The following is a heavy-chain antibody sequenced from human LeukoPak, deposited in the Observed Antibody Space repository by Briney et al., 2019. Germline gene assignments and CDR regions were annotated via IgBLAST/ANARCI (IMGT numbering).Heavy chain of an antibody. CDR2: IWYDGSNK. CDR3: AREENNGSYLPFYYGMDV. D-gene: IGHD1-26*01. V-gene: IGHV3-33*01. CDR1: GFTFSSYG. J-gene: IGHJ6*02. Sequence: PGGSLRLSCAAPGFTFSSYGMHWVRQAPGKGLEWVAVIWYDGSNKYYADSVKGRFTISRDNSKNTLYLQMNSLRAEDTAVYYCAREENNGSYLPFYYGMDVWGQGTTVTVSS.